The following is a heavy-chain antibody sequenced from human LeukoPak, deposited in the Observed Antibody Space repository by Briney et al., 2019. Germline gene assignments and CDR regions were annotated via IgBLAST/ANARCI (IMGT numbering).Heavy chain of an antibody. Sequence: SQTLSLTCTVSGGSISSGDYYWSWIRQPPGKGLEWIGYIYYSGSTYYNPSLKSRVTISVDTSKNQFSLKLSSVTAADTAVYYCAREYITYYYGSGIYYSTNNWFGPWGQGTLVTVSS. CDR2: IYYSGST. V-gene: IGHV4-30-4*01. CDR3: AREYITYYYGSGIYYSTNNWFGP. J-gene: IGHJ5*02. CDR1: GGSISSGDYY. D-gene: IGHD3-10*01.